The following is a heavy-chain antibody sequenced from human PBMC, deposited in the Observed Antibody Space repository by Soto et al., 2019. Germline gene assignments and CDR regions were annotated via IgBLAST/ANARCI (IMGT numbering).Heavy chain of an antibody. J-gene: IGHJ3*02. Sequence: PSETLSLTCTVSGGSISSSSYYWGWIRQPPGKGLEWIGSIYYSGSTYYNPSLKSRVTMSVDTSKNQFSLKLSSVTAADTAVYYCARLQIAVDAFDIWGQGTMVTVSS. CDR2: IYYSGST. V-gene: IGHV4-39*01. D-gene: IGHD6-19*01. CDR3: ARLQIAVDAFDI. CDR1: GGSISSSSYY.